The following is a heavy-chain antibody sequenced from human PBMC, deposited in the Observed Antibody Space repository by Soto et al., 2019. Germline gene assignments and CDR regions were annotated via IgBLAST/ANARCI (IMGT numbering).Heavy chain of an antibody. V-gene: IGHV3-11*01. D-gene: IGHD2-15*01. CDR3: VRERSCDY. CDR2: ISNSGSTV. CDR1: EFTCSDNY. J-gene: IGHJ4*02. Sequence: SPRLSCVASEFTCSDNYMTWIRQAPGKGLEWVSYISNSGSTVYYADSVKGRFTISRDNAKNSLYLQMNSLRAEDTAVYYCVRERSCDYWGQTTLVTVST.